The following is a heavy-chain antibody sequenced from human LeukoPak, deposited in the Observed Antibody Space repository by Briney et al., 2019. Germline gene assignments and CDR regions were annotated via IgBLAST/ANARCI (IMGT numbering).Heavy chain of an antibody. CDR2: IYYSGST. CDR1: RGSVSSDNYY. J-gene: IGHJ5*02. V-gene: IGHV4-61*01. CDR3: AALDNCFDP. Sequence: ASETLSLTCTVSRGSVSSDNYYWSWIRQPPGKGLEWIGHIYYSGSTYYNPSFKSRVTMSVDTSKNQFSLNLMSVTTADTAVYFCAALDNCFDPWGQGTLLTVSS.